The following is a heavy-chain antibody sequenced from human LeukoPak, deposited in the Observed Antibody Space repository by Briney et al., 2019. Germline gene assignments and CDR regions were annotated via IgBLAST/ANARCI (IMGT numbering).Heavy chain of an antibody. CDR2: INPNSGGT. Sequence: ASVKVSCKASGYTFTGYYMHWVRQAPGQGLEWMGWINPNSGGTNYAQKFQGWVTVTRDTSISTAYMELSRLRSDDTAVYYCAREDYYGSGGLTWFDYWGQGTLVTVSS. D-gene: IGHD3-10*01. J-gene: IGHJ4*02. CDR1: GYTFTGYY. V-gene: IGHV1-2*04. CDR3: AREDYYGSGGLTWFDY.